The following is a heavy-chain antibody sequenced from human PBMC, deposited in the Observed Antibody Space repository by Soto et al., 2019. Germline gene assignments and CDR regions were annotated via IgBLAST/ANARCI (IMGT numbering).Heavy chain of an antibody. CDR1: GFTFSRFE. CDR2: ISSSGSTA. V-gene: IGHV3-48*03. CDR3: TRAAWLPYLSFY. J-gene: IGHJ4*02. D-gene: IGHD3-10*01. Sequence: GGSLRLSCAASGFTFSRFELHWVHQAPGKGLEWISYISSSGSTAYYASSVEGRFTISRDNANNSVYLQMDSLRAEDTALYYCTRAAWLPYLSFYWGQGALVTVSS.